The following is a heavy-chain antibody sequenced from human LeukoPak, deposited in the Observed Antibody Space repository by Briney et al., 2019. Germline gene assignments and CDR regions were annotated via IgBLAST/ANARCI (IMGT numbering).Heavy chain of an antibody. CDR2: IIPILGIA. CDR1: GGTFSRYA. V-gene: IGHV1-69*04. J-gene: IGHJ2*01. D-gene: IGHD3-10*01. CDR3: ARTSEDWYFDL. Sequence: ASVKVSCKASGGTFSRYAISWVRQAPGQGLEWMGRIIPILGIANYAQKFQGRVTVTADKSTSTAYMELSSLRSEDTAVYYCARTSEDWYFDLWGRGTLVTVSS.